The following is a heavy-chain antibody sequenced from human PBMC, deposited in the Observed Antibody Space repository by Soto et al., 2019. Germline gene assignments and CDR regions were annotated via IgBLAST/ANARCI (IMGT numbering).Heavy chain of an antibody. CDR2: IKSKTDGGTT. CDR3: TTAGCWSYYYYGMDV. Sequence: EVQLVESGGGLVKPGGSLRLSCAASGFTFSNAWMSWVRQAPGKGLEWVGRIKSKTDGGTTDYAAPVKGRFTISRDDSKNTLYLQMNSLKTEDTAVYYCTTAGCWSYYYYGMDVWGQGTTVTVSS. D-gene: IGHD6-13*01. J-gene: IGHJ6*02. V-gene: IGHV3-15*01. CDR1: GFTFSNAW.